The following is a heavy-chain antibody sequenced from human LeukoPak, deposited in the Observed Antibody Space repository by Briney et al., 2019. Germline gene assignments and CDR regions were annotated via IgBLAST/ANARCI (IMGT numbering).Heavy chain of an antibody. D-gene: IGHD1-14*01. J-gene: IGHJ2*01. CDR1: GFAFRSYS. Sequence: GGSLRLSCVASGFAFRSYSMNWVRQAPGKGLEWVAYIGSTGSTIYYADSVKGRFTISRDTAKNSLYLQMRRLTAEDTAVYYCARDVGIHWYFDLWGRGAPVTVSS. CDR2: IGSTGSTI. V-gene: IGHV3-48*01. CDR3: ARDVGIHWYFDL.